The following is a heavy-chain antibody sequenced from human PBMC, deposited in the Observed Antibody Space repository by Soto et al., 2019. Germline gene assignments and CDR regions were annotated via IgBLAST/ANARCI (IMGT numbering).Heavy chain of an antibody. CDR2: ISWNSGSI. D-gene: IGHD3-3*01. CDR3: ARGGVWGFWSGYSHYYYMDV. Sequence: GGSLRLSCAASGFTFDDYAMHWVRQAPGKGLEWVSGISWNSGSIGYADSVKGRFTISRDNSKNTLYLQMNSLRAEDTAVYYCARGGVWGFWSGYSHYYYMDVWGKGTTVTVSS. J-gene: IGHJ6*03. V-gene: IGHV3-9*01. CDR1: GFTFDDYA.